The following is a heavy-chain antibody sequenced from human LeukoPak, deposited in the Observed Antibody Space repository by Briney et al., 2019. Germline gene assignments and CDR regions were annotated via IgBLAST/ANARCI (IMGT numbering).Heavy chain of an antibody. V-gene: IGHV1-2*02. CDR3: ARATVGKAVELIDY. Sequence: ASVKVSFKASGYTFTGYYMHWVRQAPGQGLEWMGWINPNSGGTNYAQKFQGRVTMTRDTSISTAYMELSRLRSDDTAVYYCARATVGKAVELIDYWGQGTLVTVSS. D-gene: IGHD3-10*01. CDR2: INPNSGGT. CDR1: GYTFTGYY. J-gene: IGHJ4*02.